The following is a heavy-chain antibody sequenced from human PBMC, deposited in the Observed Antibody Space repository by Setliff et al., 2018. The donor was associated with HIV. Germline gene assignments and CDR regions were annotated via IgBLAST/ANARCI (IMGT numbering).Heavy chain of an antibody. V-gene: IGHV1-2*06. CDR1: GYTFTDYF. Sequence: ASVKVSCKASGYTFTDYFMHWVRQAPGQGLEWMGRINPKTGDTKYKQEFQGRVTMTRDASINTAYMELSSLTSDDTAVYYCARDWSMTSRESNWFDPWGQGTLVTVSS. CDR2: INPKTGDT. D-gene: IGHD6-6*01. J-gene: IGHJ5*02. CDR3: ARDWSMTSRESNWFDP.